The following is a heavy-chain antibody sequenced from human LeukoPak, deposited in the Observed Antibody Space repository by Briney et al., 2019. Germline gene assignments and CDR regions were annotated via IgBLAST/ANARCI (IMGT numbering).Heavy chain of an antibody. D-gene: IGHD2-2*02. J-gene: IGHJ2*01. V-gene: IGHV4-34*01. Sequence: SGALSLTCAVHGGSFSGYYWSWIRQPPGKGLEWIGEINHSGSTNYNPSLKSRVTISVDTSKNQFSLKLSSVTAADTAVYYCARLSPVVVPAAIYGSNWYFDLWGCGTLVTVSS. CDR1: GGSFSGYY. CDR3: ARLSPVVVPAAIYGSNWYFDL. CDR2: INHSGST.